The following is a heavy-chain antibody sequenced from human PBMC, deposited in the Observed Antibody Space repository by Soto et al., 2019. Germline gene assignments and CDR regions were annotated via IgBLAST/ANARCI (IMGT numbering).Heavy chain of an antibody. Sequence: SGTLSLTCAVSGGSMRSGDYYWSWIRQPPGKGLEWIGYIYYSGSTYYNPSLKSRVTISVDTSKNQFSLKLSSVTAADTAVYYCARAPLIVVVPAATSYYYYGMDVWGQGTTVTVSS. V-gene: IGHV4-30-4*01. CDR1: GGSMRSGDYY. D-gene: IGHD2-2*01. J-gene: IGHJ6*02. CDR3: ARAPLIVVVPAATSYYYYGMDV. CDR2: IYYSGST.